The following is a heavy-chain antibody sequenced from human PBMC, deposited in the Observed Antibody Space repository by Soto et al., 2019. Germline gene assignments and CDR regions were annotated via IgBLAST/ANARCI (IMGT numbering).Heavy chain of an antibody. J-gene: IGHJ3*02. CDR3: ARGDTPMITGMDSFDI. D-gene: IGHD5-18*01. Sequence: GGSLRLSCAASGFTFSRYWMNWVRQAPGKGLEWVANIKQDGTEKNYVDSAKGRFTVSRDNAGKSLYLQMDSLRAEDTAVYFCARGDTPMITGMDSFDIWGQGTMVTVS. V-gene: IGHV3-7*01. CDR2: IKQDGTEK. CDR1: GFTFSRYW.